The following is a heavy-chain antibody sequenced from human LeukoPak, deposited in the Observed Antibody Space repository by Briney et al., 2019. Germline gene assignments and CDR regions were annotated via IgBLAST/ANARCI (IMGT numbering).Heavy chain of an antibody. CDR1: GYILTKSS. V-gene: IGHV1-24*01. D-gene: IGHD2-15*01. CDR3: ATGYCSGAGCYGMDV. Sequence: ASVKVSCMVSGYILTKSSVHWVRQAPGKGLEWMGSFDSEDGESIYAQQFQGRVTMAEDTSTDTAYMELSSLRSEDTAVYYCATGYCSGAGCYGMDVWGQGTTVTVSS. CDR2: FDSEDGES. J-gene: IGHJ6*02.